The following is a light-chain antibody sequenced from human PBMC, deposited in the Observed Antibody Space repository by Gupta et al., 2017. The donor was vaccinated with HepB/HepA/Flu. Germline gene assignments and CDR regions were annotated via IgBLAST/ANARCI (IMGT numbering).Light chain of an antibody. Sequence: DIQMTQSPSSLSASVGDRVTITCRASQSISSYLNWYQQKPGKAPKLLIYGASSLQSGVPLRFSGSGSGTDFTLTISRLQPEDFATYYCQQSYSTPRTFGGGTKVEI. CDR2: GAS. J-gene: IGKJ4*01. V-gene: IGKV1-39*01. CDR1: QSISSY. CDR3: QQSYSTPRT.